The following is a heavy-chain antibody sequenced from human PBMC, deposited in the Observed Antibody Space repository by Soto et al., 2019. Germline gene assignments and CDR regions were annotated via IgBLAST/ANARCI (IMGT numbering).Heavy chain of an antibody. D-gene: IGHD3-3*01. V-gene: IGHV1-2*04. J-gene: IGHJ6*02. CDR2: INPNSGGT. CDR1: GYTFTCYY. CDR3: ARDPTYYDFWSGSGSYYYYGMVV. Sequence: ASVKVSCKASGYTFTCYYMHWVRQAPGQGLEWMGWINPNSGGTNYAQKFQGWVTMTRDTSISTAYMELSRLRSDDTAVYYCARDPTYYDFWSGSGSYYYYGMVVWGQGTTVTVSS.